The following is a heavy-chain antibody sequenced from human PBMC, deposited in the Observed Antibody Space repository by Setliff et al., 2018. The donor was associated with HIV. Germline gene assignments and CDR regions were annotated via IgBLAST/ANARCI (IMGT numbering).Heavy chain of an antibody. D-gene: IGHD4-4*01. CDR1: GGTFSSYA. V-gene: IGHV1-69*13. J-gene: IGHJ6*03. CDR2: IIAIFGTA. CDR3: ARAYSNSYYYYYYMDV. Sequence: SVKVSCKASGGTFSSYAISWVRQAPGQGLEWMGGIIAIFGTANYAQKFQGRVTITAVESTSTAYMELSSLRSEDTAVYYCARAYSNSYYYYYYMDVWGKGTTVTVSS.